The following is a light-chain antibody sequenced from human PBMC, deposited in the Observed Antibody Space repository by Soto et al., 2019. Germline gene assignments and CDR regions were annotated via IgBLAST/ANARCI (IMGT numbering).Light chain of an antibody. J-gene: IGKJ1*01. CDR2: GAS. V-gene: IGKV3-20*01. CDR3: QQYRTSPPTWT. CDR1: ESVSGTY. Sequence: TELTLSPGTLSLSPGETTTLSCRASESVSGTYLAWYQQKPGQAPRLLIFGASSRATGIPDRFSGSGSGTDFTLTISRLETEDFAVYYCQQYRTSPPTWTFGQGTKVDIK.